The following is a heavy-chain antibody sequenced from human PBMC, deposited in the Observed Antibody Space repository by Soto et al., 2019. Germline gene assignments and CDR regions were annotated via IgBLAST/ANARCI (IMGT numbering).Heavy chain of an antibody. V-gene: IGHV3-30*18. Sequence: GGSLRLSCAASGFTFSSYGMHWVRQAPGKGLEWVAVISYDGSNKYYADSVKGRFTISRDNSKNTLYLQMNSLRAEDTAVYYCAKERAIAVARYYYYGMDVWGQGTTVTVSS. CDR2: ISYDGSNK. D-gene: IGHD6-19*01. CDR3: AKERAIAVARYYYYGMDV. J-gene: IGHJ6*02. CDR1: GFTFSSYG.